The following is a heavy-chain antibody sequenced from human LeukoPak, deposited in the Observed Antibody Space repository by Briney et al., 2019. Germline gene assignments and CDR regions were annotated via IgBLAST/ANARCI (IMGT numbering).Heavy chain of an antibody. Sequence: SETLSLTCTVSGGSISSGYYWGWIRQPPGKGLEWIGSIYHGGSTYYNPSLKSRVTISVDTSKNQFSLKLSSVTAADTAVYYCAVRAYGVQKGGLDYWGQGTLVTVSS. CDR2: IYHGGST. D-gene: IGHD1-1*01. J-gene: IGHJ4*02. CDR1: GGSISSGYY. CDR3: AVRAYGVQKGGLDY. V-gene: IGHV4-38-2*02.